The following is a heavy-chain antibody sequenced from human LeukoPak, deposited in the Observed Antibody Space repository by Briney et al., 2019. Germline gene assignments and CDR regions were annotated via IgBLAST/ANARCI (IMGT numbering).Heavy chain of an antibody. V-gene: IGHV1-2*02. CDR3: ARVRYRLAETYIDY. D-gene: IGHD3-9*01. CDR1: GYIFTGYY. J-gene: IGHJ4*02. Sequence: ASVKVSCKASGYIFTGYYMHWVRQAPGQGLDWMGWINPNSGDTNNAQKFQGGVTITRHTSISTASIELSSLRSDDTAVYYFARVRYRLAETYIDYWGQGTLVTVSS. CDR2: INPNSGDT.